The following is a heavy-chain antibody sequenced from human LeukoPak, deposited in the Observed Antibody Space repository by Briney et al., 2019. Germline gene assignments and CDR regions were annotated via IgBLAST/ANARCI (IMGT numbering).Heavy chain of an antibody. CDR1: GGSISSYY. Sequence: SETLSLTRTVSGGSISSYYWSWIRQPPGRGLEWIGYIYYSGSTNYNPSLKSRVTISVDTSKNQFSLKLSSVTAADTAVYYCARGARGXFDYXXXGTLVTVS. CDR3: ARGARGXFDY. CDR2: IYYSGST. D-gene: IGHD2-15*01. V-gene: IGHV4-59*01. J-gene: IGHJ4*01.